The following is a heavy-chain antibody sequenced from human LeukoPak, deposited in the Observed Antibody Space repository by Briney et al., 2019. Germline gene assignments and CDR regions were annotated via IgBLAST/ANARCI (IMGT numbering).Heavy chain of an antibody. CDR1: GYTLTELS. CDR2: FDPEDGET. CDR3: ATDLFRGYYFDY. Sequence: GASVKVSCKVSGYTLTELSMHWVRQAPGKGLEWMGGFDPEDGETIYAQKFQGRVTMTEDTSTDTDYMELSSLRSEDTAVYYCATDLFRGYYFDYWGQGTLVTVSS. D-gene: IGHD1-26*01. V-gene: IGHV1-24*01. J-gene: IGHJ4*02.